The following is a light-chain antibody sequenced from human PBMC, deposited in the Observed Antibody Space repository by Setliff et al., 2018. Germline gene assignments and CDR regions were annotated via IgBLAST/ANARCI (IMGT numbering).Light chain of an antibody. CDR1: SSDVGGYNH. Sequence: QSALTQPASVSGSPGQSITISCTGSSSDVGGYNHVSWYQQHPGKAPKLMIYDVGKRPSGVSNRFSGSKSDNTASLTISGLQAEDEADYYCSSYTGSNSHVFGTGTKVTVL. CDR2: DVG. V-gene: IGLV2-14*01. J-gene: IGLJ1*01. CDR3: SSYTGSNSHV.